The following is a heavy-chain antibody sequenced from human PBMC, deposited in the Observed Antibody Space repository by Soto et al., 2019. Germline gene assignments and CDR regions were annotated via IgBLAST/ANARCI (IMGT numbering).Heavy chain of an antibody. V-gene: IGHV3-64D*08. J-gene: IGHJ4*02. CDR1: GFTFSSYA. CDR2: ISSNGGST. D-gene: IGHD3-22*01. CDR3: VKDDVGGYYHGLVDY. Sequence: GGSLRLSCSASGFTFSSYAMHWVRQAPGKGLEYVSAISSNGGSTYYADSVKGRFTISRDNSKNTLYLQMSSLRAEDTAVDYCVKDDVGGYYHGLVDYWGQGTLVTVSS.